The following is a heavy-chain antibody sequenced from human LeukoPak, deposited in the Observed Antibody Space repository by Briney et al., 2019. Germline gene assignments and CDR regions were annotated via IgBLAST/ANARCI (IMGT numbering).Heavy chain of an antibody. CDR1: GGSISSGGYS. J-gene: IGHJ4*02. V-gene: IGHV4-30-2*01. CDR3: ARESGYSGYDYFDY. D-gene: IGHD5-12*01. CDR2: IYHSGST. Sequence: SETLSLTCAVSGGSISSGGYSWSWIRQPPGKGLEWIGCIYHSGSTYYNPSLKSRATISVDRSKNQFSLKLSSVTAADTAVYHCARESGYSGYDYFDYWGQGTLVTVSS.